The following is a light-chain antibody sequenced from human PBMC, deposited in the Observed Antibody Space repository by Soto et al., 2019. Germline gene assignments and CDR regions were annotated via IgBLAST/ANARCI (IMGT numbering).Light chain of an antibody. Sequence: DIQMTQSPSSLSASVGDRVTITCRASQGISNYVAWYQQKPGKGPNLLIYAASTLQSGVPSRFSGSRSGTDFTLNISSLQPEDVSPYYCQKYNSAPWTFGQGTKVEI. CDR1: QGISNY. V-gene: IGKV1-27*01. J-gene: IGKJ1*01. CDR3: QKYNSAPWT. CDR2: AAS.